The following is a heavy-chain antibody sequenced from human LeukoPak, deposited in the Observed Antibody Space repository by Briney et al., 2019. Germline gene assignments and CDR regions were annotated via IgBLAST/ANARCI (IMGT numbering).Heavy chain of an antibody. Sequence: SETLSLTCAVYGGSFSGYYWGWIRQPPGKGLEWIGSIYHSGSTYYNPSLKGRVTISVDTSKNQYSLKLSSVTAADTAVYYCARVGIVVTVDYWGQGTLVTVSS. V-gene: IGHV4-38-2*01. J-gene: IGHJ4*02. CDR3: ARVGIVVTVDY. D-gene: IGHD3-22*01. CDR2: IYHSGST. CDR1: GGSFSGYY.